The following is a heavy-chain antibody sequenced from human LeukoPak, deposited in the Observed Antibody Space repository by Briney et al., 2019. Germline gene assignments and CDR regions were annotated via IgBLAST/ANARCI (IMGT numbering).Heavy chain of an antibody. CDR1: GYTFTVYY. CDR3: ARGGITGTTRGPTRLNDAFDI. J-gene: IGHJ3*02. Sequence: ASVKVSCKASGYTFTVYYMHWVRQAPGQGLEWMGWINPNSGGTNYAQRFQGWVTMTRDTSISTAYMELSRLRSDDTAVYYCARGGITGTTRGPTRLNDAFDIWGQGTMVTVSS. V-gene: IGHV1-2*04. CDR2: INPNSGGT. D-gene: IGHD1-20*01.